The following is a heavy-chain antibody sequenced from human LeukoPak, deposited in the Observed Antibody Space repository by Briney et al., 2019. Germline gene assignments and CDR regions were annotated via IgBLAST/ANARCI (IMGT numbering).Heavy chain of an antibody. V-gene: IGHV3-48*03. CDR2: ISSSGSTI. Sequence: GGSLRPSCAASGFTFSSYEMNWVRQAPGKGLEWVSYISSSGSTIYYADSVKGRFTISRGNAKNSLYLQMNSLRAEDTAVYYCAGGPRNFDYWGQGTLVTVSS. CDR1: GFTFSSYE. CDR3: AGGPRNFDY. J-gene: IGHJ4*02.